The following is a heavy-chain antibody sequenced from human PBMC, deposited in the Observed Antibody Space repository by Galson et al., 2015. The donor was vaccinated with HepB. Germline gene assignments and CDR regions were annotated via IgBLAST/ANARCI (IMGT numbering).Heavy chain of an antibody. CDR2: IIPIFGTA. Sequence: SCKASGGTFSSYAISWVRQAPGQGLEWVGGIIPIFGTANYAQKFQGRVTITADESTSTAYMELSSLRSEDTAVYYCAGPTTGYCSSTSCYTAGYYYYMDVWGKGTTVTVSS. CDR1: GGTFSSYA. D-gene: IGHD2-2*02. J-gene: IGHJ6*03. CDR3: AGPTTGYCSSTSCYTAGYYYYMDV. V-gene: IGHV1-69*01.